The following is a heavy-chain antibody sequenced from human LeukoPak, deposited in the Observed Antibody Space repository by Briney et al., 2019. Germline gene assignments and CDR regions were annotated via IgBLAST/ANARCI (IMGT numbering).Heavy chain of an antibody. J-gene: IGHJ6*03. V-gene: IGHV4-59*11. D-gene: IGHD1-1*01. CDR2: IYYSGST. CDR1: GGSISSHY. CDR3: ARARINWNDVHYYYYYYMDV. Sequence: SETLSLTCTVSGGSISSHYWSWIRQPPGKGLEWIGYIYYSGSTNYNPSLKSRVTISVDTSKNQFSLKLSSVTAADTAVYYCARARINWNDVHYYYYYYMDVWGKGTTVTVSS.